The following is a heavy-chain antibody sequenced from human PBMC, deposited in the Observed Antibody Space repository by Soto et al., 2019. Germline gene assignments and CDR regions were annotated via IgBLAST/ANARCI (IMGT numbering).Heavy chain of an antibody. CDR1: GFTFCSYG. CDR3: ARLAGTAADY. CDR2: IWYDGSNK. V-gene: IGHV3-33*01. D-gene: IGHD6-19*01. J-gene: IGHJ4*02. Sequence: GGSLRLSCAASGFTFCSYGLHWVRQAPGKGLEWVAVIWYDGSNKYYADSVKGRFTISRDNSKNTLYLQMNSLRAEDTAVYYCARLAGTAADYWGQGTLVTVSS.